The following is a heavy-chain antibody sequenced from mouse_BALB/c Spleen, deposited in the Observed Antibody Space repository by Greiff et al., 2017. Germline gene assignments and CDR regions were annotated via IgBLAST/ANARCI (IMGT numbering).Heavy chain of an antibody. V-gene: IGHV3-2*02. CDR1: GYSITSDYA. CDR3: ARRAYYRYGYAMDY. J-gene: IGHJ4*01. Sequence: EVKLMESGPGLVKPSQSLSLTCTVTGYSITSDYAWNWIRQFPGNKLEWMGYISYSGSTSYNPSLKSRISITRDTSKNQFFLQLNSVTTEDTATYYCARRAYYRYGYAMDYWGQGTSVTVSS. D-gene: IGHD2-14*01. CDR2: ISYSGST.